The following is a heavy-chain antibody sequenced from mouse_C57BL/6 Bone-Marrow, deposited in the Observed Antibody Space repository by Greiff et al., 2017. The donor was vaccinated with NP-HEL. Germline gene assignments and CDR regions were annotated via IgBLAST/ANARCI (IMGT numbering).Heavy chain of an antibody. CDR3: ARFGDGSSYGTPFDY. CDR1: GYTFTSYW. Sequence: QVQLQQPGAELVKPGASVKLSCKASGYTFTSYWMHWVKQRPGRGLEWIGRIDPNSGGTKYNEKFQSKATLTVDKPSSTAYMQLSSLTSEDSAVYYCARFGDGSSYGTPFDYWGQGTTLTVSS. V-gene: IGHV1-72*01. J-gene: IGHJ2*01. D-gene: IGHD1-1*01. CDR2: IDPNSGGT.